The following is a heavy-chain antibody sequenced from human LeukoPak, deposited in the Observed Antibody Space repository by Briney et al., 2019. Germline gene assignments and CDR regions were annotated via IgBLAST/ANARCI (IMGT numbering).Heavy chain of an antibody. V-gene: IGHV3-21*01. J-gene: IGHJ4*02. CDR2: ISSSSSYI. Sequence: PGGSLRLSCAASGFTFSSYSMNWVRQAPGKGLEWVSSISSSSSYIYYADSVKGRFTISRDNAKNSLYLQMNSLRAEDTAVYYCARTGDQWYYFDYWGQGTLVTVSS. CDR1: GFTFSSYS. D-gene: IGHD2-8*01. CDR3: ARTGDQWYYFDY.